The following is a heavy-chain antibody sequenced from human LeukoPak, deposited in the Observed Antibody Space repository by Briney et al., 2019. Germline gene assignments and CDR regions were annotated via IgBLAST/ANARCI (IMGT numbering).Heavy chain of an antibody. CDR2: INSDGSST. J-gene: IGHJ3*02. CDR3: ARDLTPYYYDSSGPADAFDI. CDR1: GFTFSSYW. D-gene: IGHD3-22*01. Sequence: GGSLRLSCAASGFTFSSYWMHWVRQAPGKGLVWVSRINSDGSSTSYADSVKGRFTISRDNTKNALYLQMNSLRAEDTAVYYCARDLTPYYYDSSGPADAFDIWGQGTMVTVSS. V-gene: IGHV3-74*01.